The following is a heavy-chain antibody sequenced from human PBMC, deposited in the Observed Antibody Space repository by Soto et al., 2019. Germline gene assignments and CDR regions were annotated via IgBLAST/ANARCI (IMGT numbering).Heavy chain of an antibody. V-gene: IGHV4-34*01. J-gene: IGHJ6*03. CDR3: ARRDPPLSYMDV. CDR2: INHSGST. Sequence: SETLSLTCAVYGGSFSGYYWSWIRQPPGKGLEWIGEINHSGSTNYNPSLKSRVTISVDTSKNQFSLKLSSVTAADTAVYYCARRDPPLSYMDVWGKGTTVTVSS. CDR1: GGSFSGYY.